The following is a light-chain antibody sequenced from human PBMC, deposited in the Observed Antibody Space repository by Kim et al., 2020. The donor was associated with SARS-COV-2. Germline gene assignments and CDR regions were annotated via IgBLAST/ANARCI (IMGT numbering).Light chain of an antibody. Sequence: GQAITLSCTGTSSAVGAYNYVSWYQQHPGNAPKLIISDVSYRPSGISNRFSGSKSGNTASLTISGLLPEDEADYYCASFTRSITVVFGGGTQLTVL. CDR2: DVS. CDR3: ASFTRSITVV. V-gene: IGLV2-14*03. CDR1: SSAVGAYNY. J-gene: IGLJ2*01.